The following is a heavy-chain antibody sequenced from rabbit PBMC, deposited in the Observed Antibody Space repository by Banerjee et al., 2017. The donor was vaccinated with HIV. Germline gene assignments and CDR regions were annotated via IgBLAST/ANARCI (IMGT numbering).Heavy chain of an antibody. Sequence: QQQLEESGGGLVKPGGTLTLTCTASGFSSNAWMCWVRQAPGERPEWVACIYTGDGSTNYANWAEGRFTISKASSTTVTLQMTSLTVADTATYFCARVGGVIGWNFGWWGPGTLVTVS. CDR3: ARVGGVIGWNFGW. CDR2: IYTGDGST. V-gene: IGHV1S45*01. J-gene: IGHJ6*01. CDR1: GFSSNAW. D-gene: IGHD4-1*01.